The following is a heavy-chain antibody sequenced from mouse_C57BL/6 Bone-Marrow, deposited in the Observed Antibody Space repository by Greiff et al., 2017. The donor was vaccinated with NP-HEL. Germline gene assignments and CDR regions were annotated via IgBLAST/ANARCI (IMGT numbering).Heavy chain of an antibody. CDR2: ISSGGDYI. Sequence: EVHLVESGEGLVKPGGSLKLSCAASGFTFSSYAMSWVRQTPEKRLEWVAYISSGGDYIYYADTVKGRFTISRDNARNTLYLQMSSRKSEDTAMYYCTRGEGYYGSSFFFDYWGQGTTLTVSS. CDR1: GFTFSSYA. J-gene: IGHJ2*01. D-gene: IGHD1-1*01. CDR3: TRGEGYYGSSFFFDY. V-gene: IGHV5-9-1*02.